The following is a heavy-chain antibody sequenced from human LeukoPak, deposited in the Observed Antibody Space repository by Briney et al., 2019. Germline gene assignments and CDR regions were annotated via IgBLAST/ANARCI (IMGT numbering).Heavy chain of an antibody. CDR1: GGSIRRGSHY. CDR3: AKRDDSGGNLVDL. J-gene: IGHJ4*02. CDR2: IYYSGST. D-gene: IGHD3-22*01. Sequence: SGTLSLTCTVSGGSIRRGSHYGAWVRQPPGEGLGWIGSIYYSGSTYYNPSLDNRVTISIDTSKNHFSLKLSSLSAADTSVYYCAKRDDSGGNLVDLWGQGTLVTVS. V-gene: IGHV4-39*02.